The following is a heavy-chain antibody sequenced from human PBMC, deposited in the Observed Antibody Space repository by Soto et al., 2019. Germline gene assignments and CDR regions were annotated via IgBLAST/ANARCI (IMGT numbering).Heavy chain of an antibody. V-gene: IGHV1-46*03. D-gene: IGHD6-6*01. CDR1: GYTFTSYY. Sequence: GASVKVSCKASGYTFTSYYMHWVRQAPGQGLEWMGIINPSGGSTSYAQKFQGRVTMTRDTSTSTVYMELSSLRSEDTAVYYCARDPESKSIAARFDYWGQGTLVTVSS. J-gene: IGHJ4*02. CDR3: ARDPESKSIAARFDY. CDR2: INPSGGST.